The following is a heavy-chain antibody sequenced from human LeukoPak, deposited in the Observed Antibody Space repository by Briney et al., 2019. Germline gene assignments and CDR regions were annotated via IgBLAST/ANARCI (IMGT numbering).Heavy chain of an antibody. CDR3: ARDSDIVTGSKSHFDY. V-gene: IGHV3-21*01. Sequence: GGSLRLSCAASGFTFSSYSMNWVRQAPGKGLEWVSSISTSSSYIYYTDSVKGRFTISRDNAKNSLYLQMNSLRAEDTAVYYCARDSDIVTGSKSHFDYWGRGTLVTVSS. CDR2: ISTSSSYI. D-gene: IGHD3-9*01. CDR1: GFTFSSYS. J-gene: IGHJ4*02.